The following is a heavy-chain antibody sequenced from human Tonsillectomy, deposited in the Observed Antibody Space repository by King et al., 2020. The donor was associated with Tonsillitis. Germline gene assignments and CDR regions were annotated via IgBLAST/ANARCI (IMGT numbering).Heavy chain of an antibody. CDR3: TKDGEKRFPPEGYCDY. V-gene: IGHV3-23*04. CDR2: ISGTGTST. Sequence: VQLVESGGGLVQPGGTLRLSCAASGFTFSSYAMNWVRQAPGKGLEWVSGISGTGTSTYYADSVKGRFTISRDNSKNTLYLQMNSLRAEDTAVYYCTKDGEKRFPPEGYCDYWGQGTLVTVSS. J-gene: IGHJ4*02. D-gene: IGHD4-17*01. CDR1: GFTFSSYA.